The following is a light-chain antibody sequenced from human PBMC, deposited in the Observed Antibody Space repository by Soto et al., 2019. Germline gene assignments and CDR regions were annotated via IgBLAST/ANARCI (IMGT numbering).Light chain of an antibody. J-gene: IGKJ4*01. CDR1: QSISSW. Sequence: DIQMTQSPSSLSASVGDRVSITCRASQSISSWLAWYQQKPGKAPKLLMFDTFSLESGVPSRFSGSRSGTEFTLTISSLQPDDYANYYCQQYNSDSPLTFGGGTKVEIK. V-gene: IGKV1-5*01. CDR3: QQYNSDSPLT. CDR2: DTF.